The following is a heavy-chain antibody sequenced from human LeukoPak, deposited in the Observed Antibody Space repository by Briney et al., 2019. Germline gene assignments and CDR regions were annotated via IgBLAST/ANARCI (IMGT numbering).Heavy chain of an antibody. Sequence: GRSLRLSCTASGFTFSSYGMHWVRQAPGKGLEWVAVIWFDGSNKYYADSVKGRLTISRDNSKNTLYLQMNSLRAEDTALYYCAKEPGSISNYFDYWGRGTLVTVSS. CDR3: AKEPGSISNYFDY. CDR2: IWFDGSNK. D-gene: IGHD7-27*01. V-gene: IGHV3-33*06. CDR1: GFTFSSYG. J-gene: IGHJ4*02.